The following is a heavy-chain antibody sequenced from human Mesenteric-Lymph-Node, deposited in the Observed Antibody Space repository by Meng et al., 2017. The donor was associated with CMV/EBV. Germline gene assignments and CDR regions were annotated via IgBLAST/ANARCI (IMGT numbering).Heavy chain of an antibody. CDR1: GLTFSRYV. V-gene: IGHV3-23*01. J-gene: IGHJ4*02. CDR2: VSGSGDRT. D-gene: IGHD3-3*01. CDR3: ANPSTIFGVVSPFDY. Sequence: GESLKIPCAASGLTFSRYVMSWVRQAPGKGLEWVSAVSGSGDRTYSADSVKGRFTIARDNSKNSVYMQMNSLRAKDAAVYYCANPSTIFGVVSPFDYWGQGTLVTVSS.